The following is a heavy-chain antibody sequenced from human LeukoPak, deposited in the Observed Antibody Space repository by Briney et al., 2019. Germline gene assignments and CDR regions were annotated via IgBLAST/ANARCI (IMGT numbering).Heavy chain of an antibody. CDR1: GFTFSSYG. J-gene: IGHJ6*02. D-gene: IGHD5-12*01. CDR3: AKSRRYSGYVRDYYYYGMDV. V-gene: IGHV3-30*18. Sequence: AGSLTLSCAASGFTFSSYGMHWVRQAPGQGLEWVAVISFDGSNKYYEDSVRVRFTISRDNSKNTLYLQMNSLRAEDTAVYYCAKSRRYSGYVRDYYYYGMDVWGQGTTVTVSS. CDR2: ISFDGSNK.